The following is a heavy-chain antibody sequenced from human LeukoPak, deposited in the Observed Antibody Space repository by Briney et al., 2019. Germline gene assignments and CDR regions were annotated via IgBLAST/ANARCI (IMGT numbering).Heavy chain of an antibody. CDR2: ISSSRSTI. CDR1: RVTFSSSS. J-gene: IGHJ5*02. Sequence: GGSLRLPCAASRVTFSSSSMNWGRQAPGKGLEWVSYISSSRSTISYADSVKGRFTIPRDNAKNSLYLQMNSLRAEDSAVYYCARIAFSTGSTSPWGQGTLVTVSS. V-gene: IGHV3-48*01. CDR3: ARIAFSTGSTSP. D-gene: IGHD6-19*01.